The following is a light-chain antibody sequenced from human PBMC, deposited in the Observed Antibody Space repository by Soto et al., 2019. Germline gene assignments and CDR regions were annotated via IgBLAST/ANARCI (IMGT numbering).Light chain of an antibody. CDR2: DAS. CDR1: QGIAND. V-gene: IGKV1-33*01. Sequence: IQMTQSPSSLSASVGDRVTITCRASQGIANDLGWYQQKPGKAPKLLIYDASNLETGVPSRFSGSGSGTDFTFTISSLQPEDIGTYYCQQSYSTPPITFGQGTRLEIK. J-gene: IGKJ5*01. CDR3: QQSYSTPPIT.